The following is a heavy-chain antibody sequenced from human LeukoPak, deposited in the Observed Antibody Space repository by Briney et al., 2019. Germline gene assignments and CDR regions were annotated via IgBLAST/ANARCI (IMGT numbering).Heavy chain of an antibody. CDR3: AKDLLDRSGIGN. D-gene: IGHD3-10*01. J-gene: IGHJ4*02. CDR2: IRYDGSNK. Sequence: GGSLRLSCAVSGFTFSSYGMHGVRQAPAKGLEWVAFIRYDGSNKYYADSVKGRFTISRDNSKNRLYLQMNSLRAEDTAVYYCAKDLLDRSGIGNWGQGTLVTVSS. CDR1: GFTFSSYG. V-gene: IGHV3-30*02.